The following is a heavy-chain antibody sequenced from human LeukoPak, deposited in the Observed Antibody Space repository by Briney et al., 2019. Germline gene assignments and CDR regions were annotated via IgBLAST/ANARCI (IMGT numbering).Heavy chain of an antibody. V-gene: IGHV3-23*01. D-gene: IGHD5-18*01. CDR2: ITSSGGNR. Sequence: QPGGSLRLSCVVSGFTFSRHSMNWVRQAPGKGLEWVSGITSSGGNRNYADSVKGRFTISRDSSKNTLYLQMNSLRAEDTAVYYCAKSTGYSYDYWGQGTLVTVSS. CDR3: AKSTGYSYDY. CDR1: GFTFSRHS. J-gene: IGHJ4*02.